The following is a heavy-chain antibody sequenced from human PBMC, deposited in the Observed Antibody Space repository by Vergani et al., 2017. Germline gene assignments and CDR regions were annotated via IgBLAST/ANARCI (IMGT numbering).Heavy chain of an antibody. D-gene: IGHD2-2*01. Sequence: EVQLVESGGGLVKPGGSLRLSCAASGFTFSSYSMNWVRQAPGKGLEWVSSISSSSSYIYYADSVKGRFTISRDNAKNSLYLQMNSLRAEDTAVYYCARGTCSSTSCYLDYYMDVWGKGTTVTVSS. CDR2: ISSSSSYI. J-gene: IGHJ6*03. CDR1: GFTFSSYS. CDR3: ARGTCSSTSCYLDYYMDV. V-gene: IGHV3-21*01.